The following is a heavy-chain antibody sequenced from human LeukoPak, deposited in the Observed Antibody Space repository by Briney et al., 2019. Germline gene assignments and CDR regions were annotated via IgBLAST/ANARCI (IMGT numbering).Heavy chain of an antibody. J-gene: IGHJ4*02. Sequence: ASVKVSCKASGYTFTGYYMHWVRQAPGQGLEWMGWINPNSGGTNYAQKFQGRVTMTRDTSISTAYMELSRLRSDDTAVYYCARDSFGYSYGYPQRDFDYWGQGTLVTVSS. CDR1: GYTFTGYY. CDR3: ARDSFGYSYGYPQRDFDY. CDR2: INPNSGGT. V-gene: IGHV1-2*02. D-gene: IGHD5-18*01.